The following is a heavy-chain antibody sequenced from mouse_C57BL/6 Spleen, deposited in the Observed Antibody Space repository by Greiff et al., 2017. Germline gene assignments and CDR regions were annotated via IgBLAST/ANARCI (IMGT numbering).Heavy chain of an antibody. D-gene: IGHD2-4*01. V-gene: IGHV1-72*01. J-gene: IGHJ3*01. CDR1: GYTFTSYW. CDR3: ARSYDYYSWFAD. CDR2: IDPNSGGT. Sequence: QVQLQQSGAELVKPGASVKMSCKASGYTFTSYWMHWVKQRTGRGLEWIGMIDPNSGGTKYNQKFKGKATLTVDKSSSTAYMQLSSLTSEDSAVYYCARSYDYYSWFADWGQGTLVTVSA.